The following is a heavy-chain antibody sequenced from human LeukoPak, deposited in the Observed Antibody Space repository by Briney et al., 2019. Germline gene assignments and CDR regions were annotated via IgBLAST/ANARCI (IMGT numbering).Heavy chain of an antibody. Sequence: PGGSLRLSCVGAGFPFSDFHMSWIRQAPGKGLEWVSYITSGGGFKYYADSVKGRFSISRDDSKNSVFLQMNSLRVEDTAVYYCARVRPGSSGSYYRTSWGQGTLVTVCS. D-gene: IGHD3-22*01. CDR2: ITSGGGFK. J-gene: IGHJ4*02. CDR1: GFPFSDFH. V-gene: IGHV3-11*04. CDR3: ARVRPGSSGSYYRTS.